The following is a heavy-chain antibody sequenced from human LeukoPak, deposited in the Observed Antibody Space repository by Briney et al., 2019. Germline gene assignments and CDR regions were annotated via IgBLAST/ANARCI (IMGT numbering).Heavy chain of an antibody. V-gene: IGHV4-59*08. CDR1: GGSISSYY. J-gene: IGHJ4*02. CDR2: IYYSGST. Sequence: PSETLSLTCTVSGGSISSYYWSWIRQPPGKGLEWIGYIYYSGSTNYNPSLKSRVTISVDTSKNQFSLKLSSVTAADTAVYYCARNMVRGVNYFDYWGQGTLVTVSS. D-gene: IGHD3-10*01. CDR3: ARNMVRGVNYFDY.